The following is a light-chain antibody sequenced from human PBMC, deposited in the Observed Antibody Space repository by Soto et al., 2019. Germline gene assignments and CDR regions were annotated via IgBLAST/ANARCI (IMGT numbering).Light chain of an antibody. CDR2: DDN. J-gene: IGLJ2*01. Sequence: QSVLTQPPSVSAAPGQKVTISCSGSSSDIGNNYVSWYQQLPGTAPKLLIYDDNKRPSGIPDRFSGSKSGTSATLGITGLQTGDEADYYCGTWDSSLSAGKFGGGTKL. CDR1: SSDIGNNY. V-gene: IGLV1-51*01. CDR3: GTWDSSLSAGK.